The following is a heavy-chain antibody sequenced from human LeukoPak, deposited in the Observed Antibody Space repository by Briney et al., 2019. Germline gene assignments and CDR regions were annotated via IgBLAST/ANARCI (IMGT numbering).Heavy chain of an antibody. V-gene: IGHV3-30*18. CDR3: AKRPSDYGDYVSYFDY. D-gene: IGHD4-17*01. Sequence: GGSLRLSCAASGFSFISYGMHWVRQAPGRGLEWGGVISDDGRRKDYADSVKGRFTISRDNSKDTLYLQMNSLRAEDTAVYYCAKRPSDYGDYVSYFDYWGQGTLVTVSS. J-gene: IGHJ4*02. CDR2: ISDDGRRK. CDR1: GFSFISYG.